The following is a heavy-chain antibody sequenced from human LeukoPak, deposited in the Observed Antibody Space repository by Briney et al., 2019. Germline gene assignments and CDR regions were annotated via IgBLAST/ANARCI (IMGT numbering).Heavy chain of an antibody. J-gene: IGHJ4*02. CDR1: GYTFTSYY. V-gene: IGHV1-46*01. D-gene: IGHD5-24*01. CDR3: ARDLGGGDGYKDC. CDR2: INPSGGST. Sequence: GASVKVSCKASGYTFTSYYMHWVRQAPGQGLEWMGIINPSGGSTSYAQKFQGRVTMTRDTSTSTVYMELSSLRSEYTAVYYCARDLGGGDGYKDCWGQGTLVTVSS.